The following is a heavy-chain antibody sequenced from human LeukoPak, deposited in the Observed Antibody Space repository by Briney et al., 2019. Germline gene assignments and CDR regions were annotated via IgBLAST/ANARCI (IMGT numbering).Heavy chain of an antibody. CDR1: GYTFTTYA. V-gene: IGHV1-3*01. CDR3: ARGPGITGTAPGLDV. CDR2: INAGNGYT. J-gene: IGHJ6*02. Sequence: ASVKVSCTASGYTFTTYATHWVRQAPGQRLEWMGWINAGNGYTKSSQRFQGRVTFTRDTSASTAYMELSSLRSEDTAVYYCARGPGITGTAPGLDVWGQGTTVTVSS. D-gene: IGHD1-7*01.